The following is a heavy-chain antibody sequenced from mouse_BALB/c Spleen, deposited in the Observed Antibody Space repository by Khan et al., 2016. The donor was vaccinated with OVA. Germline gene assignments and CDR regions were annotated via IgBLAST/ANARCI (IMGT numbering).Heavy chain of an antibody. J-gene: IGHJ4*01. CDR3: ARQPYEHYNIIDY. CDR1: GFSLTNYG. CDR2: IWSDGST. V-gene: IGHV2-6-1*01. Sequence: QMQLEESGPGLVAPSQSLSLTCTISGFSLTNYGVHWVRQPPGQGLEWLVGIWSDGSTTYNSALTSRLSTRKANSKSQVFLKINSLQTDDTAMYFCARQPYEHYNIIDYWGQGTSVTVSS. D-gene: IGHD1-1*01.